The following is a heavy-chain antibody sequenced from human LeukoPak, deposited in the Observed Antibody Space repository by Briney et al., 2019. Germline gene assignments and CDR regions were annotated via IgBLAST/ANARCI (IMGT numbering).Heavy chain of an antibody. CDR2: IGGSGYST. J-gene: IGHJ4*02. CDR1: GFTFSSFA. Sequence: GGSLRLSCAASGFTFSSFAMNWVRQAPGKGLEWVSGIGGSGYSTYYADSVKGRFTISRDNSKSTLYLQMSSLRAEDTAVYYCAKEKYYYDTSGYYPFDYWGRGTLVTVSS. D-gene: IGHD3-22*01. V-gene: IGHV3-23*01. CDR3: AKEKYYYDTSGYYPFDY.